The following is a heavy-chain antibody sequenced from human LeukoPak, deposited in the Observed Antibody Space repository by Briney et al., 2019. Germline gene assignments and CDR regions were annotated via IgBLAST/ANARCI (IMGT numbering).Heavy chain of an antibody. CDR1: GYTFTGYY. CDR3: ARDQTDCSSTSCYKFHYGMDV. J-gene: IGHJ6*02. V-gene: IGHV1-46*01. Sequence: ASVKVSCKASGYTFTGYYMHWVRQAPGQGLEWMGIINPSGGSTSYAQKFQGRVTMTRDTSTNTVYMELSSLRSEDTAVYYCARDQTDCSSTSCYKFHYGMDVWGQGTTVTVSS. D-gene: IGHD2-2*02. CDR2: INPSGGST.